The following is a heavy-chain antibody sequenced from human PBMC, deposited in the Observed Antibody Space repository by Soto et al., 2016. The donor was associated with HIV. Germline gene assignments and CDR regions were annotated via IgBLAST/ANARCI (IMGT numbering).Heavy chain of an antibody. CDR3: VRESRSLRGIVHFDY. Sequence: EVQLVESGGDLVQPGGSLRLSCAASGFTVSSNYMSWVRRAPGKGLEWVSVIYSGGTTYYADSVKGRFTISRDNSKNTLDPQMNSLRAEDTAVYYCVRESRSLRGIVHFDYVGPGNPGHRLL. V-gene: IGHV3-66*01. CDR2: IYSGGTT. J-gene: IGHJ4*02. CDR1: GFTVSSNY. D-gene: IGHD3-10*01.